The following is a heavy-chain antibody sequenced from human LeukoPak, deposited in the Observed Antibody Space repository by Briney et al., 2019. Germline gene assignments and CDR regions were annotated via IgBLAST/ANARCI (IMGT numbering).Heavy chain of an antibody. CDR3: ARAPITSPFYFDY. D-gene: IGHD2-2*01. Sequence: GGSLRLSCAASGFTFSDYYMSWIRQAPGKGLEWVSYISSSGSTIYYADSVKGRFTISRDNAKNSLYLQMDSLRAEDTALYYCARAPITSPFYFDYWGQGTLVTVSS. J-gene: IGHJ4*02. CDR1: GFTFSDYY. CDR2: ISSSGSTI. V-gene: IGHV3-11*01.